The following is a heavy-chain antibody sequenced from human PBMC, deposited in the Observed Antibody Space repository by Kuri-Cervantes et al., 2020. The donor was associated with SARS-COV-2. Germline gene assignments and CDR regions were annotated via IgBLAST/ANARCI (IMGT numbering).Heavy chain of an antibody. CDR2: IYWNDKK. D-gene: IGHD2-15*01. CDR3: AHRRAGEEDIVEVETAGWLSGSFDI. CDR1: GFSLSLSDVG. Sequence: FGPTLVKPTQTLTLTCTFSGFSLSLSDVGVGWIRQPPGKALEWLALIYWNDKKYYSPSLKSRLTITKDTAKNQVVLTMTNMDPVDTATYYCAHRRAGEEDIVEVETAGWLSGSFDIWGQGTMITVSS. V-gene: IGHV2-5*01. J-gene: IGHJ3*02.